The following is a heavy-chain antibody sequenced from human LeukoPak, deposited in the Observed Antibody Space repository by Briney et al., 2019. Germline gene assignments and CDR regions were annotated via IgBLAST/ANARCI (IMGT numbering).Heavy chain of an antibody. Sequence: PGGSLRLSCAASGFTFSSYAMHWVRKAPGKGLEWVAVISYDGSNKYYADSVKGRFTISRDNSKNTLYLQMNSLRAEDTAVYYCARESPSTGFDYWGQGTLVTVSS. CDR1: GFTFSSYA. CDR2: ISYDGSNK. J-gene: IGHJ4*02. V-gene: IGHV3-30-3*01. D-gene: IGHD4-17*01. CDR3: ARESPSTGFDY.